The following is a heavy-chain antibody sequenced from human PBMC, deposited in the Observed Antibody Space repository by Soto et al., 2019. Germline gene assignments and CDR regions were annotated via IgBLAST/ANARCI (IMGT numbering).Heavy chain of an antibody. V-gene: IGHV3-30*03. D-gene: IGHD3-22*01. CDR2: ISYDGSNK. CDR3: TRIGYYYDSSGYPDAFDI. CDR1: GFTFSSYG. Sequence: GGPLRLSCAASGFTFSSYGMHWVRQAPGKGLEWVAVISYDGSNKYYADSVKGRFTISRDNSKSTLYLQMNSLRAEDTAVYYATRIGYYYDSSGYPDAFDIWGQGTMVTVSS. J-gene: IGHJ3*02.